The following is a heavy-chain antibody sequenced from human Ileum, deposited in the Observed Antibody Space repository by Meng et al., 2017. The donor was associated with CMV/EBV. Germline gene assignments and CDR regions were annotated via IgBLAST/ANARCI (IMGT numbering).Heavy chain of an antibody. V-gene: IGHV1-69*05. D-gene: IGHD5-18*01. CDR1: YA. CDR2: ILPIFGTA. J-gene: IGHJ5*02. Sequence: YAISWVRQAPGQGLEWMGGILPIFGTANYAQKFQGRVTITTDESTSTAYMELSSLRSEDTAVYYCARDRRAHVDTAMVPGDNWFDPWGQGTLVTVSS. CDR3: ARDRRAHVDTAMVPGDNWFDP.